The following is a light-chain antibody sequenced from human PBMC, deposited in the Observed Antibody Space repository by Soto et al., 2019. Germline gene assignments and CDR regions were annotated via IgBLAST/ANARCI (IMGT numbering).Light chain of an antibody. CDR3: QQYYSTPPHT. Sequence: DIVMTQSPDSLPVSLGERATINCKSSQSVLSTSNNKNYLXXYQQKPGQPPKLLIYWASTRESGVPERFSGSGSGTDFTLTISSLQAEDVAVYYCQQYYSTPPHTFGQGTKLEIK. J-gene: IGKJ2*01. CDR1: QSVLSTSNNKNY. V-gene: IGKV4-1*01. CDR2: WAS.